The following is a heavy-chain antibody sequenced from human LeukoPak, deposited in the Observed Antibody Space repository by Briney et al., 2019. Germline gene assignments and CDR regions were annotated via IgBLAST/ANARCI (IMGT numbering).Heavy chain of an antibody. Sequence: ASVKVSCKVSGYTLTELSMHWVRQAPGKGLEWMGGFDPEDGETIYAQKFQGRVTMTEDTSTDTAYMELSSLRSEDTAVYYCATDLRGYVWGRYRRFDYWGQGTLVTVSS. J-gene: IGHJ4*02. D-gene: IGHD3-16*02. CDR1: GYTLTELS. CDR3: ATDLRGYVWGRYRRFDY. CDR2: FDPEDGET. V-gene: IGHV1-24*01.